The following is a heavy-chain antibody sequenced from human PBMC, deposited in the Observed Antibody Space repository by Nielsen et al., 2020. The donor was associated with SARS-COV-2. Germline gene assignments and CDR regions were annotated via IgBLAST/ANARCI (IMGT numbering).Heavy chain of an antibody. D-gene: IGHD4-17*01. CDR3: AKVGGSTVTPEGVDYYYYYMDV. Sequence: GESLKISCAASGVTFSSYGMHWVRQAPGKGLEWVAVISYDGSNKDYADSLKGRFTISRDNSKNTLYLQMNSLRPEDTAVYYCAKVGGSTVTPEGVDYYYYYMDVWGKGTTVTVSS. J-gene: IGHJ6*03. CDR2: ISYDGSNK. CDR1: GVTFSSYG. V-gene: IGHV3-30*18.